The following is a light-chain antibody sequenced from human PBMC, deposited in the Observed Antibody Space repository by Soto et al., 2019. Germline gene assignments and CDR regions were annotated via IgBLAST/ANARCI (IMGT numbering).Light chain of an antibody. Sequence: DIQMTQSPSTRSASVGDRVPMTCRASQSISTYLAWYQQKPGRAPKLLIYDASGLEGGVPSRFSGSGSGTDFTLTITSLQPDDFATYYCQQYHTYTGTFGQGTKVDI. CDR3: QQYHTYTGT. V-gene: IGKV1-5*01. CDR1: QSISTY. J-gene: IGKJ1*01. CDR2: DAS.